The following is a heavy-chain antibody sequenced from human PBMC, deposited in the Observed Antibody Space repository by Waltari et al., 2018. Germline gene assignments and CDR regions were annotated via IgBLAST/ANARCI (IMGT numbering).Heavy chain of an antibody. J-gene: IGHJ3*02. CDR2: IIPIYGTE. Sequence: VQLVQSGAEVKKTGSSVKVACKASGGSFSSYAISWERQDPGQGLEWMGGIIPIYGTENYAQKYHGSFTITADESTSTAYMELMSLRSECAAVYYCAVCPIIPGHLDAFDIWGQGTMVTVSS. CDR3: AVCPIIPGHLDAFDI. CDR1: GGSFSSYA. D-gene: IGHD3-3*01. V-gene: IGHV1-69*13.